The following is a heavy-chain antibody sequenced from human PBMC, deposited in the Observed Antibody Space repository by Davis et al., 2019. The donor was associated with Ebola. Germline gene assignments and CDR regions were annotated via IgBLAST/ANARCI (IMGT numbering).Heavy chain of an antibody. V-gene: IGHV3-48*04. J-gene: IGHJ4*02. CDR1: GFTFSSYS. CDR3: AKGAR. CDR2: ISGRGSTI. Sequence: GESLKISCAASGFTFSSYSMNWVRQAPGKGLEWVSYISGRGSTIYYADSVKGRFTISRDNAKNSLYLQMNSLRVEDTALYYCAKGARWGQGTLVTVSS. D-gene: IGHD5-12*01.